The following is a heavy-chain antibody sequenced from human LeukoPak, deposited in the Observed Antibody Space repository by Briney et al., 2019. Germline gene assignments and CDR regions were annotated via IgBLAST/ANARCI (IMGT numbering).Heavy chain of an antibody. CDR1: GFTFSSYG. D-gene: IGHD3-3*01. CDR3: AKGVVFDY. J-gene: IGHJ4*02. V-gene: IGHV3-30*18. Sequence: GGSLRLSCAASGFTFSSYGMHWVRQAPGKGLEWVAVISYDGSNKYYADSVKGRFTISRDNSKNTLYLQMNSLRAEDTAVYYCAKGVVFDYWGQGPWSPSPQ. CDR2: ISYDGSNK.